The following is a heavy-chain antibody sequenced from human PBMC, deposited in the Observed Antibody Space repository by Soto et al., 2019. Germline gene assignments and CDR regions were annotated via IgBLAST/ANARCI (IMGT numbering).Heavy chain of an antibody. Sequence: EVQLLESGGGLVQPGGSLRLSCAASGFTFSSYAMSWVRQAPGKGLEWVSAISGSGGSTYYADSVKGRFTISRDNSKNALYLQLNSLSAEDTAVYYCAKEGSSWLNFDYWGQGPLVTVSS. V-gene: IGHV3-23*01. D-gene: IGHD6-13*01. CDR3: AKEGSSWLNFDY. CDR2: ISGSGGST. J-gene: IGHJ4*02. CDR1: GFTFSSYA.